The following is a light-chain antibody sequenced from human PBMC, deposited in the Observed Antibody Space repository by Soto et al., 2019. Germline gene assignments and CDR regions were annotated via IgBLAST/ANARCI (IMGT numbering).Light chain of an antibody. Sequence: QSPSSLSASVGDRVTIPCRASRDISSRMTWYQQKPGKAPKLLIYKASTLKSGGPSRFSGSGSGTECTLTISSLQPNDFATNYCQHYNSYSESFGQGTKVDIK. CDR2: KAS. V-gene: IGKV1-5*03. J-gene: IGKJ1*01. CDR3: QHYNSYSES. CDR1: RDISSR.